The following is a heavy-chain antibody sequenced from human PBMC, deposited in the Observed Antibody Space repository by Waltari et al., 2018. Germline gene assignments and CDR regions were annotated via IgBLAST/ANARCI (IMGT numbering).Heavy chain of an antibody. CDR1: GYSISSGYY. CDR3: ARLRGGYQLLSNTRYYYMDV. Sequence: QVQLQESGPGLVKPSETLSLTCAVSGYSISSGYYWGWIRQPPGKGLEWIGSIYHSGKTYYNPSLKSRVTISVDTSKNQFSLKLSSVTAADTAVYYCARLRGGYQLLSNTRYYYMDVWGKGTTVTVSS. V-gene: IGHV4-38-2*01. CDR2: IYHSGKT. D-gene: IGHD2-2*01. J-gene: IGHJ6*03.